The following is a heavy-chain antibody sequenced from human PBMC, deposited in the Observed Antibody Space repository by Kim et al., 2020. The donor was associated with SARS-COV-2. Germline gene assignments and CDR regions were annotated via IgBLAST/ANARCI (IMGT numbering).Heavy chain of an antibody. Sequence: GGSLRLSCAASGFTFSSYAMHWVRQAPGKGLEYVSAISSNGGSTYYANSVKGRFTISRDNSKNTLYLQMGSLRAEDMAVYYCARDGNYDFWSGYPSGYYYYYYMDVWGKGTTVTVSS. V-gene: IGHV3-64*01. CDR1: GFTFSSYA. CDR2: ISSNGGST. D-gene: IGHD3-3*01. J-gene: IGHJ6*03. CDR3: ARDGNYDFWSGYPSGYYYYYYMDV.